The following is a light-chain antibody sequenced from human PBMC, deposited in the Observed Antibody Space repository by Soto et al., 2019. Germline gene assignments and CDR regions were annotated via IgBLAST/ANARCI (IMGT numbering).Light chain of an antibody. CDR2: EVS. J-gene: IGLJ3*02. Sequence: QSVLTQPASVSGSPGQSITISCTGTSSDVGGYNYVSWYLQHPGKAPKLMIYEVSNRPSGVSNRFSGSKSGNTASLTISGLQAEDEADYYCSSYTSSSTLEWVFGGGTQLTVL. V-gene: IGLV2-14*01. CDR1: SSDVGGYNY. CDR3: SSYTSSSTLEWV.